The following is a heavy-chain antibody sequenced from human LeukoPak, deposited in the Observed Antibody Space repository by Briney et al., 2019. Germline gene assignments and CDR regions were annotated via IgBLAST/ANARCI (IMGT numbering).Heavy chain of an antibody. CDR2: IHYSGST. J-gene: IGHJ5*02. Sequence: SETLSLTCTVSGGSINSYYWSWIRQPPGKGLEWIGYIHYSGSTNYNPSLKSRVTISVETSKNQFSLKLSSVTAADTAVYYCARLLYYGSGSYYNWFDPWGQGTLVTVSS. D-gene: IGHD3-10*01. CDR3: ARLLYYGSGSYYNWFDP. V-gene: IGHV4-59*08. CDR1: GGSINSYY.